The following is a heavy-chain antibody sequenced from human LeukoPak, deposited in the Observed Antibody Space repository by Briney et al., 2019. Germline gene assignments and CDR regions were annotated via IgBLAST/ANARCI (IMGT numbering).Heavy chain of an antibody. Sequence: PSETLLLTCAVSGGPISSGGYSWRCFRQPPGKGLEQYWYFYHSRSTYYNPSLKSRGTISVDRSKNQFSLKLRSVTAADTAVYYCDRGAAFDRWGQGTLVSVSS. CDR2: FYHSRST. D-gene: IGHD6-13*01. CDR1: GGPISSGGYS. V-gene: IGHV4-30-2*01. CDR3: DRGAAFDR. J-gene: IGHJ5*02.